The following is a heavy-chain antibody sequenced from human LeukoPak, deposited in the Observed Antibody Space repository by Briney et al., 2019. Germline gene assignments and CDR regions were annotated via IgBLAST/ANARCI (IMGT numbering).Heavy chain of an antibody. J-gene: IGHJ4*02. Sequence: SETLSLTCAVYGGSLSGYYWSWIRQPPGKGLEWIGEINYSGSTNYNPSLKSRVTISLDTSKNQFSLKLISVTAADTAVYYCARMSPRYYYGSGGLPGSDYWGQGTLVTVSS. D-gene: IGHD3-10*01. CDR3: ARMSPRYYYGSGGLPGSDY. CDR2: INYSGST. CDR1: GGSLSGYY. V-gene: IGHV4-34*01.